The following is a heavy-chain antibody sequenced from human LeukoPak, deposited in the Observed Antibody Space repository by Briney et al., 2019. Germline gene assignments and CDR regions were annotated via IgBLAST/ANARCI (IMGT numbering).Heavy chain of an antibody. V-gene: IGHV3-23*01. J-gene: IGHJ4*02. CDR1: GFTFSSNG. CDR2: IATSSDDT. Sequence: PGGSLRLSCAASGFTFSSNGLRWVRQAPGKGLEWVSAIATSSDDTYYADSVKGRFTISRDNSKNTLCLQMNSLRAGDTAVYYCAKRSDYGGNSNYFDNWGQGTLVTVSS. CDR3: AKRSDYGGNSNYFDN. D-gene: IGHD4-23*01.